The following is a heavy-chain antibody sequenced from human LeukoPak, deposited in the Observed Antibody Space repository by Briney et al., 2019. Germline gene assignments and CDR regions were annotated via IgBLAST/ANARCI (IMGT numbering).Heavy chain of an antibody. J-gene: IGHJ4*02. CDR2: IDDSGSIT. CDR1: GFTFSSYA. CDR3: VRDPPRYYDF. D-gene: IGHD3-22*01. V-gene: IGHV3-48*01. Sequence: GGSLRLSCAASGFTFSSYAMSWVRQAPGKGLEWIAHIDDSGSITHYADSVKGRFTISRENAKNSLNLQMNNLRAEDTAVYYCVRDPPRYYDFWGQGALVTVSS.